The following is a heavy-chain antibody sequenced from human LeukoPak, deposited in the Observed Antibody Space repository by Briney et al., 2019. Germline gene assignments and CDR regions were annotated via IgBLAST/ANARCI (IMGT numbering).Heavy chain of an antibody. V-gene: IGHV3-48*03. CDR1: GFTFSSYW. CDR3: ARSLWFGELAD. D-gene: IGHD3-10*01. J-gene: IGHJ4*02. Sequence: GGSLRLSCAASGFTFSSYWMHWVRQAPGKGLEWVSRMDENGGTIDYADSVKGRFTISRDNAKNSLYLQMNSLRAEDTAVYYCARSLWFGELADWGQGTLVTVSS. CDR2: MDENGGTI.